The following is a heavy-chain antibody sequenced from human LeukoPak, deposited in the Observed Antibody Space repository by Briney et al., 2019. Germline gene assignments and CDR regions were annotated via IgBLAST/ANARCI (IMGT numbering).Heavy chain of an antibody. Sequence: GGSLRLSCAASGFTFSTHAMNWVRQAAGKGLEWVSNIGGSGESTYYADSVKGRLTISRDNSKNTVFLQMNSLSRDDTAVSYCARRGGSNGWGAFDVWGQGTTITVSS. CDR3: ARRGGSNGWGAFDV. CDR2: IGGSGEST. V-gene: IGHV3-23*01. CDR1: GFTFSTHA. D-gene: IGHD2-8*01. J-gene: IGHJ3*01.